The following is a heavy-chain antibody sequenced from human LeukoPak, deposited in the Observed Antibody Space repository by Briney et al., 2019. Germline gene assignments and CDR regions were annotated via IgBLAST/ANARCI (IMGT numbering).Heavy chain of an antibody. CDR3: ARVLPLGSAVAFDI. CDR1: GGSISSGSYY. D-gene: IGHD6-25*01. Sequence: NPSETLSLTCTVSGGSISSGSYYWSWIRQPAGERLEWIGSIYYSGSTYYNPSLKSRVTMSVDTSKNQFSLKLSSVTAADTAVYYCARVLPLGSAVAFDIWGQGTMVTVSS. V-gene: IGHV4-39*07. J-gene: IGHJ3*02. CDR2: IYYSGST.